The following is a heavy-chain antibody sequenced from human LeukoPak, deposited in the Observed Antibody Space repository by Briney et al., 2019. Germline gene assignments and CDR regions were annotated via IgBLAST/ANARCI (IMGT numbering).Heavy chain of an antibody. J-gene: IGHJ4*02. D-gene: IGHD1-1*01. CDR3: AKGHDTRTATLDY. CDR2: ISDNGGSI. Sequence: QPGGSLRLSCAASGFTFSTYAMNWVRQAPGKGLEWVSAISDNGGSIYYADSVKGRFTIPRDNSKNTLYLQMNSLRAGDTAVYYCAKGHDTRTATLDYWGQGTLVTVSS. V-gene: IGHV3-23*01. CDR1: GFTFSTYA.